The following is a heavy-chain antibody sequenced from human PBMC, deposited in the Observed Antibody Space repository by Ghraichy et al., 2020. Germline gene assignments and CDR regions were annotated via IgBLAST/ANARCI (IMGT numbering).Heavy chain of an antibody. J-gene: IGHJ6*02. CDR2: IYYSGST. CDR1: GGSISSGGYY. Sequence: LRLSCTVSGGSISSGGYYWSWIRQHPGKGLEWIGYIYYSGSTSYNPSLKSRVTISVDTSKNQFSLKLSSVTAADTAVYYCARRSGYIVGGMDVWGQGTTVTASS. V-gene: IGHV4-31*03. D-gene: IGHD3-3*01. CDR3: ARRSGYIVGGMDV.